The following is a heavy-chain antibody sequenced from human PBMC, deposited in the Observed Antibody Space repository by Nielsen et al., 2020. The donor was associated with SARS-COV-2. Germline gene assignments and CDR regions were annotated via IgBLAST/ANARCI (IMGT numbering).Heavy chain of an antibody. V-gene: IGHV1-8*01. J-gene: IGHJ5*02. CDR1: GYTFTSYD. D-gene: IGHD3-22*01. Sequence: ASVKVSCKASGYTFTSYDINWVRQATGQGLEWMGWMNPNSGNTGYAQKFQGRVTMTRNTSISTAYMELSSLRSEDTAVYYCAKAYETDSSGDRPLNPWGQGTLVTVSS. CDR3: AKAYETDSSGDRPLNP. CDR2: MNPNSGNT.